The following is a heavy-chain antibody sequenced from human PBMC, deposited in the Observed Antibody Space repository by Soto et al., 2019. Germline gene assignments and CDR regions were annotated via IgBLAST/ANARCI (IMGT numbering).Heavy chain of an antibody. V-gene: IGHV3-74*01. CDR1: GFTFRSYW. Sequence: EVQLVESGGGLVQPGGSLRLSCAASGFTFRSYWMHWVRQAPGKGLVWVSRINSDGSSTSYADSVKGRFTISRDNAKNTLYLQMNSLRAEDTAVYYCARGGAGGYYYYGMDVWGQGTTVTVSS. J-gene: IGHJ6*02. CDR2: INSDGSST. D-gene: IGHD3-16*01. CDR3: ARGGAGGYYYYGMDV.